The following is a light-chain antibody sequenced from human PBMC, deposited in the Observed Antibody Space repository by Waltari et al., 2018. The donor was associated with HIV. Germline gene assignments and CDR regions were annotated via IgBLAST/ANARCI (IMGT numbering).Light chain of an antibody. J-gene: IGLJ1*01. V-gene: IGLV1-47*01. CDR1: GSDIGSNT. CDR3: AAWDDSLGGFV. CDR2: GSR. Sequence: QSALTQSPSASAAPGRSLTISCAGTGSDIGSNTVFWFQKFPTSAPNLLLFGSRRRPSGAPDRFSASKSGTSASLVIGGLRTEDEADYYCAAWDDSLGGFVVGTGTKVTVL.